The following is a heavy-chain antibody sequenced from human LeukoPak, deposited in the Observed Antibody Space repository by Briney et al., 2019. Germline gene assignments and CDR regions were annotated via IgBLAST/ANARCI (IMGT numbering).Heavy chain of an antibody. J-gene: IGHJ4*02. V-gene: IGHV4-39*07. Sequence: PSETLSLTCTVSGGSISSSSYYWGWIRQPPGKGLEWIGSIYYSGSTYYNPSLKSRVTISVDTSKNQFSLKLSSVTAADTAVYYCARGAYYYDSSGYYCFDYWGQGTLVTVSS. CDR2: IYYSGST. CDR1: GGSISSSSYY. CDR3: ARGAYYYDSSGYYCFDY. D-gene: IGHD3-22*01.